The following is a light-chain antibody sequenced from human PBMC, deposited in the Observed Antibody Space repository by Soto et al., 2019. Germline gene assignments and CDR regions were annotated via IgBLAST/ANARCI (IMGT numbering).Light chain of an antibody. CDR2: GAS. J-gene: IGKJ4*01. Sequence: MTKSASTLSESTRDGATLYCGASQSVSTNLVWYQHKPGQAPRLLMYGASTRATDIPARFSGSGSGTEFTLTISSLQYEDYAVYYCQQYSNWPRATVGEGTKVDIK. CDR1: QSVSTN. V-gene: IGKV3-15*01. CDR3: QQYSNWPRAT.